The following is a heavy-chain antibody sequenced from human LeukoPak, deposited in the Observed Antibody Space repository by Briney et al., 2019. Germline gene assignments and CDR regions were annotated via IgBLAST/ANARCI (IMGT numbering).Heavy chain of an antibody. J-gene: IGHJ5*02. CDR1: GFTFSSYA. CDR3: AKDSPRYCSSTSCYFDWFDP. Sequence: GGSLRLSCAASGFTFSSYAMSWVRQAPGKGLEWVSAISGSGGSTYYADSVKGRFTISRDNSKNTLYLQMNSLRAEDTAVYYCAKDSPRYCSSTSCYFDWFDPWGQGTLVTVPS. D-gene: IGHD2-2*01. CDR2: ISGSGGST. V-gene: IGHV3-23*01.